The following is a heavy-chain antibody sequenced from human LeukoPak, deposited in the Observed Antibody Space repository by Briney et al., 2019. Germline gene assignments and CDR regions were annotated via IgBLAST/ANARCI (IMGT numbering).Heavy chain of an antibody. Sequence: PGGSLRLSCAASGFTFSDYYMSWIRQAPGKGLEWVSYISSSSSYTNYADSVKGRFTISRDNAKNSLYLQMNSLRAEDTAVYYCARDAFLGYCSSTSSCFYGMDVWGQGTTVTVSS. CDR2: ISSSSSYT. V-gene: IGHV3-11*06. J-gene: IGHJ6*02. CDR1: GFTFSDYY. D-gene: IGHD2-2*01. CDR3: ARDAFLGYCSSTSSCFYGMDV.